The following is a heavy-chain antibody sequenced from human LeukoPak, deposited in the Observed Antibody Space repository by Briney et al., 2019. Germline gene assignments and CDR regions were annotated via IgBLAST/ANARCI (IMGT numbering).Heavy chain of an antibody. Sequence: GASVKVSFKASGSTFTSYAIHWVRQAPGQGLEWMGWITPSGGTNYPQKFQGRVAITWDTSITTAYMDLSRLTSDDTAVYYCARDRYGDGFAHLDYWGQGALVTVSS. V-gene: IGHV1-2*02. J-gene: IGHJ4*02. CDR1: GSTFTSYA. D-gene: IGHD5-24*01. CDR3: ARDRYGDGFAHLDY. CDR2: ITPSGGT.